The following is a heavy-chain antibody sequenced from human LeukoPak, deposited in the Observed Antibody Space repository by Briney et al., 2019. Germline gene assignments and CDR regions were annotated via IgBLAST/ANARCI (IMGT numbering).Heavy chain of an antibody. D-gene: IGHD2-2*01. CDR1: GFTFSSYD. J-gene: IGHJ4*02. CDR2: ISYDGSNK. V-gene: IGHV3-30*18. CDR3: AKDPCSSTSCSRFDY. Sequence: GGSLRLSCAASGFTFSSYDMHRVRQAPGKGVEWVTVISYDGSNKYYADSVKGRFTISRDNPKNTLYLQVNSLRAEDTAVYYCAKDPCSSTSCSRFDYWGQGTLVTVSS.